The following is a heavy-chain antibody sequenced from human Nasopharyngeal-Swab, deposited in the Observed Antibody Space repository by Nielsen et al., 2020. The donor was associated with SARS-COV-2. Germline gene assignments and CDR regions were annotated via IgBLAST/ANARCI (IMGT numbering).Heavy chain of an antibody. J-gene: IGHJ4*02. CDR3: ARDCGSGGSCYPH. D-gene: IGHD2-15*01. V-gene: IGHV3-21*01. CDR2: ISSSSSYI. CDR1: GFTFSSYS. Sequence: GGSLRLSCVASGFTFSSYSMNWVRQAPGKGLEWVSSISSSSSYIYYADSVKGRFTISRDNAKNSLYLQMNSLRAEDTAVYYCARDCGSGGSCYPHWGQGTLVTVSS.